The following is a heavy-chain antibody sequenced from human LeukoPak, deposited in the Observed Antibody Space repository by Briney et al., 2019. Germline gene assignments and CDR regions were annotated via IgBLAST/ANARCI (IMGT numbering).Heavy chain of an antibody. Sequence: SETLSLTCTVSGGSISSGDYYWTWIRQPPGKGLEWMGYIFYSGSMYCNPSLKSRLTISVDTSKNQFSLKLRSVTAADTAVYYCARQTTVISFDYWGQGALVTVSS. V-gene: IGHV4-30-4*01. D-gene: IGHD4-17*01. CDR1: GGSISSGDYY. CDR2: IFYSGSM. CDR3: ARQTTVISFDY. J-gene: IGHJ4*02.